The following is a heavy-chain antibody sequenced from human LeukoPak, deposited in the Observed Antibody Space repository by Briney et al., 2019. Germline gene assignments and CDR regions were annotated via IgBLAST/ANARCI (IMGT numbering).Heavy chain of an antibody. CDR3: ASALELGYCSSTSCYGNYYYYGMDV. Sequence: ASVTVSCTASGYTFTGYYMHWVRQAPGQGLEWMGWINPNSGGTNYAQKFQGWVTMTRDTSISTAYMELSRLRSDDTAVYYCASALELGYCSSTSCYGNYYYYGMDVWGQGTTVTVSS. CDR2: INPNSGGT. CDR1: GYTFTGYY. V-gene: IGHV1-2*04. D-gene: IGHD2-2*01. J-gene: IGHJ6*02.